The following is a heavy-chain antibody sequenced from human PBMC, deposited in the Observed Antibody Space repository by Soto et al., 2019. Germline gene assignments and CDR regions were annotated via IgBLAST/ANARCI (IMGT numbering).Heavy chain of an antibody. Sequence: SHAIPLTCGISGDSVSTNSATWNWIRQSPSRGLEWLGRTFYRSKWNTDYAVSVKSRITINADTSKNQFSLHLNSVTPDDTAVYFGAIACTTLFLLVPPFVNCGQGPLVNVPQ. D-gene: IGHD2-8*01. CDR3: AIACTTLFLLVPPFVN. CDR1: GDSVSTNSAT. V-gene: IGHV6-1*01. J-gene: IGHJ4*02. CDR2: TFYRSKWNT.